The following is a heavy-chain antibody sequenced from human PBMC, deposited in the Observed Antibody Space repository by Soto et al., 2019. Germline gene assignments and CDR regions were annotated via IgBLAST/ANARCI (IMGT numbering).Heavy chain of an antibody. CDR2: IFISSSYI. CDR3: ACVPYGGGYWRDFDY. J-gene: IGHJ4*02. D-gene: IGHD1-26*01. CDR1: GFTFSSYS. V-gene: IGHV3-21*01. Sequence: PGGPLRLSCAASGFTFSSYSMNWVRQAPGKGLEWVSSIFISSSYIYYADSVKGRFTISRDNAKNSLYLQMNSLRADDTAVYYSACVPYGGGYWRDFDYRGRGTLVTISS.